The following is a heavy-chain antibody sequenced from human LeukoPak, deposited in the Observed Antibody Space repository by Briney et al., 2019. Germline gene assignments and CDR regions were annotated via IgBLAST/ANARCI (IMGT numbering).Heavy chain of an antibody. Sequence: SETLSLTRTVSGGSISSYYWSWIRQPPGKGLEWIGYIYYSGSTNYNPSLKSRVTISVDTSKNQFSLKLSSVTAADTAVYYCARESRYYYDSSGYYYFDYWGQGTLVTVSS. CDR3: ARESRYYYDSSGYYYFDY. D-gene: IGHD3-22*01. J-gene: IGHJ4*02. V-gene: IGHV4-59*01. CDR1: GGSISSYY. CDR2: IYYSGST.